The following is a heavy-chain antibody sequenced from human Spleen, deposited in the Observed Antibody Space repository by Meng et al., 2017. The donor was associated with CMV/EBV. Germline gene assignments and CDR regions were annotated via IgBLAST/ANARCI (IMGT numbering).Heavy chain of an antibody. V-gene: IGHV1-46*01. D-gene: IGHD6-19*01. CDR1: GYTFTNHY. CDR2: IKPGGGST. CDR3: ARDQIAVSGLSYYFDF. Sequence: ASVKVSCKASGYTFTNHYFHWVRQAPGHGLEWMGIIKPGGGSTTYAQKFQGRVTLTRDMSASTVYMELSSLRSEDTAVYYCARDQIAVSGLSYYFDFWGQGTLVTVSS. J-gene: IGHJ4*02.